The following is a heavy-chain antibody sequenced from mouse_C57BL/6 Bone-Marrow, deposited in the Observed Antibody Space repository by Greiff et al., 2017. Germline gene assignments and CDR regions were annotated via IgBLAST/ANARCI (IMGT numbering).Heavy chain of an antibody. Sequence: QVTLKVSGAELVKPGASVKISCKASGYAFSSYWMNWVKQRPGKGLEWIGQIYPGDGATNYNGKFKGKATLTADKSSSTAYMQLSSLTSEDSAVYFCAREGIYDGYPFDVWGTGTMGTVS. CDR2: IYPGDGAT. D-gene: IGHD2-2*01. J-gene: IGHJ1*03. CDR3: AREGIYDGYPFDV. V-gene: IGHV1-80*01. CDR1: GYAFSSYW.